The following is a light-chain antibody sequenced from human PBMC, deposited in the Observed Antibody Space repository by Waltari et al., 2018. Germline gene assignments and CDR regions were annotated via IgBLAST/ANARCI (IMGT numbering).Light chain of an antibody. Sequence: DIMLTQTPLSLSVAPGQPASISCKSNQSLLHVNGKTYLYWYLQKSGQPPKLLIYELFNRLTGVPDRFSGSGSETDFTLRISRVEAEDVGLYYCMQSLQPSISFGQGTRLDIK. CDR3: MQSLQPSIS. J-gene: IGKJ5*01. CDR1: QSLLHVNGKTY. V-gene: IGKV2D-29*01. CDR2: ELF.